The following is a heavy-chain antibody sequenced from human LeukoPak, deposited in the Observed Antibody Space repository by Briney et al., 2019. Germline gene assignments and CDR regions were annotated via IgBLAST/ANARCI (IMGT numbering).Heavy chain of an antibody. D-gene: IGHD3-3*01. CDR3: ARDPIKITISSSGSLLRGFDP. CDR1: GGTFSSYA. Sequence: ASVKVSCKASGGTFSSYAISWVRQAPGQGLEWMGRIIPILGIANYAQKFQGRVTITADKSTSTAYMELSSLRSEDTAVYYCARDPIKITISSSGSLLRGFDPWGQGTLVTVSS. CDR2: IIPILGIA. V-gene: IGHV1-69*04. J-gene: IGHJ5*02.